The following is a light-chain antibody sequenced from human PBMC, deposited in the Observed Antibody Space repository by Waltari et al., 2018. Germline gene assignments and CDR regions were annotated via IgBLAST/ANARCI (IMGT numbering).Light chain of an antibody. CDR3: QQYNNWPRT. J-gene: IGKJ4*01. CDR1: QSVSSN. CDR2: GAS. V-gene: IGKV3-15*01. Sequence: EVVMTQSPATLSVSPGERATLSCRASQSVSSNLAWYQQKPGQASRLLIYGASTRATGIPARFSGSGSGTEFTLTISSLQSEDFAVYYCQQYNNWPRTFGGGTTVEIK.